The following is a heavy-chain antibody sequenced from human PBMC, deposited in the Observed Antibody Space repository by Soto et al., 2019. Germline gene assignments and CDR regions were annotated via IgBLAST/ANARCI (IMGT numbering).Heavy chain of an antibody. CDR1: GYTFTGYY. CDR3: ASIPRYSGSSISLQH. J-gene: IGHJ1*01. D-gene: IGHD1-26*01. Sequence: ASVKVSCKASGYTFTGYYMHWVRQAPGQGLEWMGWINPNSGGTNYAQKFQGRVTMTRDTSISTAYMELSRLRSDDTAVYYCASIPRYSGSSISLQHWGQGTLVTVSS. CDR2: INPNSGGT. V-gene: IGHV1-2*02.